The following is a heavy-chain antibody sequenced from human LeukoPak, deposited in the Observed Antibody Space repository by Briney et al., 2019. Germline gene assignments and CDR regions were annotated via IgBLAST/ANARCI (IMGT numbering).Heavy chain of an antibody. D-gene: IGHD2-2*01. CDR1: GGSISSSGYY. Sequence: SETLSLTCTVSGGSISSSGYYWSWIRQHPGKGLEWIGYIYYSGSTYYNPSLKSRVTISVDTSKNQFSLKLSSVTAADTAVYYCARDWSYLDAFDIWGQGTMVTVSS. J-gene: IGHJ3*02. CDR3: ARDWSYLDAFDI. CDR2: IYYSGST. V-gene: IGHV4-31*03.